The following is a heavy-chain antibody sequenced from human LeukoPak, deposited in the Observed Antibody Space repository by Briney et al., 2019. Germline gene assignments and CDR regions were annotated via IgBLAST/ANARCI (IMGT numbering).Heavy chain of an antibody. D-gene: IGHD1-26*01. CDR3: AKDIGPIVGATTFDY. CDR2: ISWNSGSI. V-gene: IGHV3-9*01. CDR1: GFTFDDYA. Sequence: PGRSLRLSCAASGFTFDDYAMHWVRQAPGKGLEWVSGISWNSGSIGYADSVKGRFTISRDNAMNSLYLQMNSLRAEDTALYYCAKDIGPIVGATTFDYWGQGTLVTVSS. J-gene: IGHJ4*02.